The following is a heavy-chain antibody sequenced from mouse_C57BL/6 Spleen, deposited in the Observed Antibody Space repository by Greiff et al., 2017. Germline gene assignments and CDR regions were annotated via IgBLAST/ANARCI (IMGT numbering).Heavy chain of an antibody. CDR1: GYAFTNYL. J-gene: IGHJ4*01. Sequence: QVQLKQSGAELVRPGTSVKVSCKASGYAFTNYLIEWVKQRPGQGLEWIGVINPGSGGTSYNEKFKGKATLTADKSSSTAYMQLSSLTSADSAVYFCARVGGTSGAMDYWGQGTSVTVSS. V-gene: IGHV1-54*01. D-gene: IGHD1-1*02. CDR2: INPGSGGT. CDR3: ARVGGTSGAMDY.